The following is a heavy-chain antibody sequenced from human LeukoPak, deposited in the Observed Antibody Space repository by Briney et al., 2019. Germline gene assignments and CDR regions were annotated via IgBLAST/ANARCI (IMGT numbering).Heavy chain of an antibody. D-gene: IGHD5-18*01. CDR1: GYTFTGYY. J-gene: IGHJ6*02. V-gene: IGHV1-2*04. Sequence: ASVKVSCKASGYTFTGYYMHWVRQAPGQGLEWMGWINPNNGGTNYAQKFQGWVTMTRDTSISTAYMELSRLRSDDTAVYYCARDQGTAMVKIYNYGMDVWGQGTTVTVSS. CDR3: ARDQGTAMVKIYNYGMDV. CDR2: INPNNGGT.